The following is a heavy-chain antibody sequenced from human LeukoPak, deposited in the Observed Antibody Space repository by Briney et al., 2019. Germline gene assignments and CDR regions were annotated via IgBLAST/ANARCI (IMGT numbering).Heavy chain of an antibody. CDR3: ARTYSGSHLAYFDH. D-gene: IGHD1-26*01. Sequence: PSETLSLTCSVSGDSVSSGNFYWSWIRQSAEKGLEWIGRITASGSANYNPSLKSRGTILLDTSKNQFSLGLTSVTAADSAIYFCARTYSGSHLAYFDHWGQGTLVTVSS. J-gene: IGHJ4*02. CDR2: ITASGSA. CDR1: GDSVSSGNFY. V-gene: IGHV4-61*02.